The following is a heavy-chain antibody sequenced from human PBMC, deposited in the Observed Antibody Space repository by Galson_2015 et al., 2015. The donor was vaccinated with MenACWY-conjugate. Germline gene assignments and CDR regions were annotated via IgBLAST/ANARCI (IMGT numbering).Heavy chain of an antibody. D-gene: IGHD5-24*01. CDR1: GYTFTTYW. CDR2: IYPGDSDT. Sequence: QSGAEVKKPGESLKISCKGSGYTFTTYWIAWVRQMPGKGLEWMGIIYPGDSDTRYSPSFQGLVTISADKSITTAYLQWSSLKASDTAIYYCARHRDGYTNDCWGQGTLVTVSS. CDR3: ARHRDGYTNDC. J-gene: IGHJ4*02. V-gene: IGHV5-51*01.